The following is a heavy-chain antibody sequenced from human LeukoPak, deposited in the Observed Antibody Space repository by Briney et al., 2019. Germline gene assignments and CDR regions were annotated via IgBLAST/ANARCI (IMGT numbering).Heavy chain of an antibody. J-gene: IGHJ4*02. V-gene: IGHV1-18*01. Sequence: ASVKVSCKASGYTFTNYGISWVRQAPGQGLEWMGWISVYNGNTNYAQKLQGRVTMTTDTSTNTAHMELRSLTSDVTALYYCARDGYYDSSGYYGHFDYWGQGTLVTVSS. CDR3: ARDGYYDSSGYYGHFDY. CDR1: GYTFTNYG. CDR2: ISVYNGNT. D-gene: IGHD3-22*01.